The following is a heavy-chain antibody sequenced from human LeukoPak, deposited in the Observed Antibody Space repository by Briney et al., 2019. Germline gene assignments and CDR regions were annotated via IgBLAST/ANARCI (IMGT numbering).Heavy chain of an antibody. CDR1: GFTFSSYG. CDR2: IRYDGSNK. CDR3: AKDGYDSSGYYYLGDS. V-gene: IGHV3-30*02. D-gene: IGHD3-22*01. J-gene: IGHJ4*02. Sequence: GGSLRLSCAASGFTFSSYGMHWVRQAPGKGLEWVAFIRYDGSNKYYADSVKGRFTISRDNSKNTLHLQMNSLRAEDTAVYYCAKDGYDSSGYYYLGDSWGQGTLVTVSS.